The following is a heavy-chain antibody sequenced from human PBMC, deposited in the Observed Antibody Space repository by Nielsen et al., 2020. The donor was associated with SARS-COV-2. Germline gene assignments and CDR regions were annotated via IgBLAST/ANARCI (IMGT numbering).Heavy chain of an antibody. CDR3: AHTGSSWYSPQI. CDR2: INPSGGST. Sequence: ASVKVSCKASGYTFTSYYIHWVRLAPGQGLEWMGVINPSGGSTSYAQRFQGRVTMTRDTSTSTAYMELSSLRSEDTAVYYCAHTGSSWYSPQIWGQGTMVTVSS. J-gene: IGHJ3*02. D-gene: IGHD6-13*01. CDR1: GYTFTSYY. V-gene: IGHV1-46*01.